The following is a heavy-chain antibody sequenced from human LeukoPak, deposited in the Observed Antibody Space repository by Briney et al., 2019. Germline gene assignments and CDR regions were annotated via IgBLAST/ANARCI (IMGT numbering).Heavy chain of an antibody. CDR2: ISYDGSNK. V-gene: IGHV3-30-3*01. CDR1: GFTFSSYA. Sequence: PGGSLRLSCAASGFTFSSYAMHWVRQAPGKGLEWVAVISYDGSNKYYADSVKGRFTISRDNSKNTLYLQMNSLRAEDTAVYYCAREDDSRGDKTDYWGQGTLVTVSS. D-gene: IGHD3-22*01. CDR3: AREDDSRGDKTDY. J-gene: IGHJ4*02.